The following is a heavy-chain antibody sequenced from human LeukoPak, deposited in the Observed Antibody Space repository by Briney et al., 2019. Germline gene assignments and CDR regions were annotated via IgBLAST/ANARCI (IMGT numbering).Heavy chain of an antibody. Sequence: SVKVSCKASGGTFSSYAISWVRQAPGQGLEWMGGIIPIFGTANYAQKFRGRVTITADESTSTAYMELSSLRSEDTAVYYCARQTQPYYYDSSGSFDYWGQGTLVTVSS. CDR1: GGTFSSYA. CDR3: ARQTQPYYYDSSGSFDY. J-gene: IGHJ4*02. D-gene: IGHD3-22*01. CDR2: IIPIFGTA. V-gene: IGHV1-69*13.